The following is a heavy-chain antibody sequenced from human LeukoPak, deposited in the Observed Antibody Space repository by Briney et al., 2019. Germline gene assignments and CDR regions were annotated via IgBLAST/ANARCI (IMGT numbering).Heavy chain of an antibody. J-gene: IGHJ6*02. CDR1: VVTFSDYN. CDR2: ISSSSSYT. D-gene: IGHD6-6*01. V-gene: IGHV3-11*06. Sequence: PGGSLRLSCAAAVVTFSDYNVSWIRQAPWKGLEWVSYISSSSSYTNYADSVKGRLTISRDNAKNSLYLQMNSLRAEDTAVYYCARDLRYSSSSQTSYGMDVWGQGTTVTVSS. CDR3: ARDLRYSSSSQTSYGMDV.